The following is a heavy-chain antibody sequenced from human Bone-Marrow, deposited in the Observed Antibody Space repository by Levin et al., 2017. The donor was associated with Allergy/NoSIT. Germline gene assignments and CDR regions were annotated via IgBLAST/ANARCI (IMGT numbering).Heavy chain of an antibody. J-gene: IGHJ6*02. CDR3: ARDRELYREGSYYYYGMDV. D-gene: IGHD3-10*01. CDR1: GGSISSGGYS. Sequence: SETLSLTCAVSGGSISSGGYSWNWIRQPPGKGLEWIGYIYHSGNIYYNPSLKSRVTISVDRSKNQFSLDLTSVTAADTAVYYCARDRELYREGSYYYYGMDVWGQGILVTVSS. V-gene: IGHV4-30-2*01. CDR2: IYHSGNI.